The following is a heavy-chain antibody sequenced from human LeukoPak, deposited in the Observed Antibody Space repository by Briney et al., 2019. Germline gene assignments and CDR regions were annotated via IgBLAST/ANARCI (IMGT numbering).Heavy chain of an antibody. CDR3: ARPLPYYYDFWSGERGEYGMDV. J-gene: IGHJ6*02. V-gene: IGHV4-39*01. D-gene: IGHD3-3*01. Sequence: SETLSVTCTVSGGSISSSSYYWGWIRQPPGKGLEWIGSIYYSGSTYYNPSLKSRVTISVDTSKNQFSLKLSSVTAADTAVYYCARPLPYYYDFWSGERGEYGMDVWGQGTTVTVSS. CDR1: GGSISSSSYY. CDR2: IYYSGST.